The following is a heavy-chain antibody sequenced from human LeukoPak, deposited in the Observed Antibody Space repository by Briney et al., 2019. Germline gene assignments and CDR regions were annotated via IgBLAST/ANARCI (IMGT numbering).Heavy chain of an antibody. CDR1: GVTFSAYG. Sequence: PGGSLILSCAASGVTFSAYGMNWVRQAPGKGLEWLACISGSGTPVYYADSVKGRFTITRDNARNSVYLQMTSLRAEDTGIYYCARGFRDTAMFLDYWGQGTLVTVSS. D-gene: IGHD5-18*01. J-gene: IGHJ4*02. CDR2: ISGSGTPV. CDR3: ARGFRDTAMFLDY. V-gene: IGHV3-48*03.